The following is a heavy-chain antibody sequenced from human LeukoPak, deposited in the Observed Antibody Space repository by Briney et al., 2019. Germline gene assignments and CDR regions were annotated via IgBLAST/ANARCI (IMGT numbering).Heavy chain of an antibody. V-gene: IGHV1-18*01. CDR2: ISAYNGNT. CDR1: GYTFTSYG. J-gene: IGHJ6*03. CDR3: ARDGGVAYCGGDCYSRYYYMDV. Sequence: ASVKVSCKASGYTFTSYGISWVRQAPGQGLEWMGWISAYNGNTNYAQKLQGRVTMTTDTSTSTAYMELRSLRSDDTAVYYCARDGGVAYCGGDCYSRYYYMDVWGKGTTVTVSS. D-gene: IGHD2-21*02.